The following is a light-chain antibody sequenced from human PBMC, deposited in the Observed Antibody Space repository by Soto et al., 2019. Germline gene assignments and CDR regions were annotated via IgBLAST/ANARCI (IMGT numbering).Light chain of an antibody. CDR2: GVS. CDR1: EIFSSN. V-gene: IGKV3-15*01. Sequence: EIVMTQSPVTLSVSPGESVTLSCRASEIFSSNLAGYQQRPGQAPRLLIYGVSTRDTGVPARFSGSASGTEFTITISSLQSEDFAVYFCQQYNDWPRTFGQGTRLEIK. J-gene: IGKJ5*01. CDR3: QQYNDWPRT.